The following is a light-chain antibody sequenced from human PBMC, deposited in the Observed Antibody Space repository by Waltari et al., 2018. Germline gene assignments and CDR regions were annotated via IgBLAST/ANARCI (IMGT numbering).Light chain of an antibody. CDR3: LQYFGTPRT. CDR2: WAS. Sequence: DIVMTQSPASLAVSPGARATINCKSSQSLFYSSDNKDYLGWYQQRPRQPPKLLIYWASTRESGVPDRFSGSGSGTDFTLTISSLQAEDVAVYYCLQYFGTPRTFGQGTKLEIK. CDR1: QSLFYSSDNKDY. V-gene: IGKV4-1*01. J-gene: IGKJ2*01.